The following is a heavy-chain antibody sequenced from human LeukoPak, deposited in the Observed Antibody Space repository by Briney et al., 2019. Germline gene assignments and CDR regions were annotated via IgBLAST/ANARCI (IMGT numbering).Heavy chain of an antibody. J-gene: IGHJ4*02. D-gene: IGHD3-16*02. Sequence: ASVKVSCKASGSTFSSYAISWVRQAPGQGLEWMGRINPNSGGTNYAQKFQGRVTMTRDTSINTAYMELSRPRSDDTAVYYCARGGAYDYVWGSYRYFDYWGQGTLVTVSS. CDR2: INPNSGGT. V-gene: IGHV1-2*06. CDR1: GSTFSSYA. CDR3: ARGGAYDYVWGSYRYFDY.